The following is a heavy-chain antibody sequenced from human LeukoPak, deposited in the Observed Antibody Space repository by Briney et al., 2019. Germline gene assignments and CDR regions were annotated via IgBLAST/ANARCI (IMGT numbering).Heavy chain of an antibody. V-gene: IGHV3-53*01. CDR3: ARELREHGVFDI. J-gene: IGHJ3*02. CDR2: IYSDAST. Sequence: GGSLRLSCAASGFTVSSNYMSWVRQAPGKGLEWVSEIYSDASTYYAASVKGRFSISRDKSKNTVYLHMNSLRAEDTAVYYCARELREHGVFDIWGQGTMVTVSS. CDR1: GFTVSSNY. D-gene: IGHD1-26*01.